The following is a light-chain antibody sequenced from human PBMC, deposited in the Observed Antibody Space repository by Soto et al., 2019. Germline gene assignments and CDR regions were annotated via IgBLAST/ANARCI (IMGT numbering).Light chain of an antibody. CDR2: GAS. J-gene: IGKJ5*01. V-gene: IGKV3-15*01. CDR1: QSVSGN. Sequence: EIVMTQSPATLSVSPGERATLSCRASQSVSGNLAWYQQKPGHAPKLLIYGASTRAIGILARVSGSGSGTQFTLTISSLQSEDFAVYFCQHYNNWITCGQGTRLE. CDR3: QHYNNWIT.